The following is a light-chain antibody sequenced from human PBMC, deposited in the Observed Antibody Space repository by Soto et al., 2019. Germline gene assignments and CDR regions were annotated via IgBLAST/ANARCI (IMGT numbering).Light chain of an antibody. CDR1: QSISSY. J-gene: IGKJ2*02. V-gene: IGKV1-39*01. CDR3: QQSYSTPRT. Sequence: DIQKTQSPSSLSASVGDRVTITCRASQSISSYLNWYQQKPGKAPKLLIFAASSLQSGVPSGFSGSGSGTDFTLTISSLQPEDFATYYCQQSYSTPRTFGQGTKLEIK. CDR2: AAS.